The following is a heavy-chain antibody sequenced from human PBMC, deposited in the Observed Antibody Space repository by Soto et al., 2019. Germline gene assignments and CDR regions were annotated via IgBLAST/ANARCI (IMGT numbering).Heavy chain of an antibody. CDR3: ARGVLEAAGTLFDY. V-gene: IGHV3-64*01. Sequence: GGSLRLSCAASGFTFSSYAMHWVRQAPGKGLEKVSAISSNGGSTYYANSVKGRFTISRDNSKNTLYLQMGSLRAEDLAVYYCARGVLEAAGTLFDYWGQGTLVTVSS. CDR2: ISSNGGST. D-gene: IGHD6-13*01. CDR1: GFTFSSYA. J-gene: IGHJ4*02.